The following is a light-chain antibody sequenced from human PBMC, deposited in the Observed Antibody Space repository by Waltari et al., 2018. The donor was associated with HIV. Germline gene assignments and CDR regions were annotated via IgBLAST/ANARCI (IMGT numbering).Light chain of an antibody. CDR1: RPHLGAGYD. V-gene: IGLV1-40*01. CDR2: GNS. J-gene: IGLJ3*02. Sequence: QSVLTQPPSLSGAPGARVTISCTGRRPHLGAGYDVTWYQQIPGTAPKLPIYGNSHRPSGVPDRFSGSKSGTSASLAITGRRAEDEADYYCQSYDSSLSVWVFGGGTKRTVL. CDR3: QSYDSSLSVWV.